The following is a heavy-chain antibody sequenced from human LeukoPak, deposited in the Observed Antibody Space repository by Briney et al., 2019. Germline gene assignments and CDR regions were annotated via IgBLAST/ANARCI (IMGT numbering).Heavy chain of an antibody. CDR1: GFTFSSYS. Sequence: GGSLRLSCVASGFTFSSYSMNWVRQAPGKGLEWVSSISSSSSYIYYADSVKGRFTISRDNAKNSLYLQMNSLRAENTAVYYCATFSGDWTTGDAFDIWGQGTMVTVSS. CDR2: ISSSSSYI. J-gene: IGHJ3*02. D-gene: IGHD2-21*02. CDR3: ATFSGDWTTGDAFDI. V-gene: IGHV3-21*01.